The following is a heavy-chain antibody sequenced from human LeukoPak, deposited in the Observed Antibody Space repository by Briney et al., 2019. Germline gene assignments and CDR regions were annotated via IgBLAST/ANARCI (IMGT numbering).Heavy chain of an antibody. CDR3: ASYDSSGYYRYYFDY. V-gene: IGHV3-7*01. D-gene: IGHD3-22*01. CDR2: INQDGSEK. Sequence: GGSLRLSCAASGFTFSDYYMSWVRQAPGKGLEWVANINQDGSEKYYVDSVKGRFTISRDNAKNSLYLQMNSLRAEDTAVYYCASYDSSGYYRYYFDYWGQGTLVTVSS. J-gene: IGHJ4*02. CDR1: GFTFSDYY.